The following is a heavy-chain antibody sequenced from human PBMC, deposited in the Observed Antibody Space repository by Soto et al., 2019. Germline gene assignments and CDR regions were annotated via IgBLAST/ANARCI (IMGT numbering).Heavy chain of an antibody. D-gene: IGHD5-12*01. Sequence: SCKASGYTFSGFYMHWVRQPPGKGLVWVSHINSDGSTRTYADSVKGRFTISRDNAKNTLNLQMNSLGAEDTALYYCVGARRDGYNYWGQGTQVTVSS. V-gene: IGHV3-74*01. CDR1: GYTFSGFY. J-gene: IGHJ1*01. CDR2: INSDGSTR. CDR3: VGARRDGYNY.